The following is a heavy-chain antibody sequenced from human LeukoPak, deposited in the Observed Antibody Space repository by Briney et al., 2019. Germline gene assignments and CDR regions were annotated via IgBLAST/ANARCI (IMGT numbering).Heavy chain of an antibody. D-gene: IGHD2/OR15-2a*01. CDR1: GFTFSSYG. CDR3: ARRAYYALYYFDY. J-gene: IGHJ4*02. CDR2: ISYDGSNK. V-gene: IGHV3-30*03. Sequence: GGSLRLSCAASGFTFSSYGMHWVRQAPGKGLEWVAVISYDGSNKYYADSVKGRFTISRDNSKNTLYLQMNSLRAEDTAVYYCARRAYYALYYFDYWGQGTLVTVSS.